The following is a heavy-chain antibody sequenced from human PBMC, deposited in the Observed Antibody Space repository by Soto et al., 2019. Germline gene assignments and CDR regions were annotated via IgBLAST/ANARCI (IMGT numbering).Heavy chain of an antibody. V-gene: IGHV3-21*01. Sequence: EVQLVESGGGLVKPGGSLRLSCAASGFTFSSYSMNWVRQAPGKGLEWVSSISSSSSYIYYADSVKGRFTISRDNAKNSRYLQMNSLRAEDPAVYYCASVFPITMLRGAVLPIDYWGLGTLVTVSS. D-gene: IGHD3-10*01. J-gene: IGHJ4*02. CDR3: ASVFPITMLRGAVLPIDY. CDR2: ISSSSSYI. CDR1: GFTFSSYS.